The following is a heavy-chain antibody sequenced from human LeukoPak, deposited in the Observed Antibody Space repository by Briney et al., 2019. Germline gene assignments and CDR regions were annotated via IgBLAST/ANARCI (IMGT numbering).Heavy chain of an antibody. J-gene: IGHJ5*02. CDR3: ARDSGYGSGGTCP. CDR2: ISSDWTST. CDR1: GFTFSRYW. D-gene: IGHD2-15*01. Sequence: GGDLRLSCAASGFTFSRYWMHWVRQAPGKGLVWVSLISSDWTSTSYADSVKGRFPICRDNPKNTLYLQMNSRRAHGSAVKYCARDSGYGSGGTCPWGQGTLVTASS. V-gene: IGHV3-74*01.